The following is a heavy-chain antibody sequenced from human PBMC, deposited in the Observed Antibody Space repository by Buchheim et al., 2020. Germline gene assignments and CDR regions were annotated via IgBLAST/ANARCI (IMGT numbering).Heavy chain of an antibody. CDR3: ARAPGAYGDYVVDYYGMDV. CDR1: GFTFSSYS. D-gene: IGHD4-17*01. V-gene: IGHV3-21*01. J-gene: IGHJ6*02. Sequence: EVQLVESGGGLVKPGGSLRLTCAASGFTFSSYSMNWVRQAPGKGLEWVSSISSSSSYIYYAAPVRGRLTISRDNAKNSLFLQMNSLRAEDTAVYYCARAPGAYGDYVVDYYGMDVWGQGTT. CDR2: ISSSSSYI.